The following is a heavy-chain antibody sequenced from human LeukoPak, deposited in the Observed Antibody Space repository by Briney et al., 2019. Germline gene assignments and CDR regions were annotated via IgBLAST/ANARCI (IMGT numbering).Heavy chain of an antibody. Sequence: GGSLRLSCAASGFTFSSYAMRWVRQAPGKGLEWVAVISYDGSNKYYADSVKGRFTISRDNSKNTLYLQMNSLRAEDTAVYYCAKDVNDFWSGNYYGMDVWGQGTTVTVSS. CDR3: AKDVNDFWSGNYYGMDV. CDR2: ISYDGSNK. CDR1: GFTFSSYA. V-gene: IGHV3-30*04. J-gene: IGHJ6*02. D-gene: IGHD3-3*01.